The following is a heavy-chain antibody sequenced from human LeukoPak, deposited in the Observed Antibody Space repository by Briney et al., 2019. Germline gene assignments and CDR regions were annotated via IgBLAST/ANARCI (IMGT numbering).Heavy chain of an antibody. Sequence: GGSLRLSCAASGFTFSSYEMNWVRQAPGKGLEWVSYISSSGSTTYYADSVKGRFTISRDNSKNTLYLQMNSLRAEDTAVYYCARGPRYDSSGTVDVWGKGTTVIVSS. CDR2: ISSSGSTT. CDR3: ARGPRYDSSGTVDV. J-gene: IGHJ6*04. D-gene: IGHD3-22*01. CDR1: GFTFSSYE. V-gene: IGHV3-48*03.